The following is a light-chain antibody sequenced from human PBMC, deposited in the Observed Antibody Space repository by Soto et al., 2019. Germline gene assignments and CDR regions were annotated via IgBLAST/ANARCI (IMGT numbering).Light chain of an antibody. CDR1: SSDVGGYNY. Sequence: QSALTQPASVSGSPGQSITISCTGTSSDVGGYNYVSWYQQYPGKAPKLMIYEVSDRPSGVSNRFSGSKSDNTASLTISGLQAEDEADYYCSSYTGNNTWVFGGGTKVTVL. CDR3: SSYTGNNTWV. V-gene: IGLV2-14*01. J-gene: IGLJ3*02. CDR2: EVS.